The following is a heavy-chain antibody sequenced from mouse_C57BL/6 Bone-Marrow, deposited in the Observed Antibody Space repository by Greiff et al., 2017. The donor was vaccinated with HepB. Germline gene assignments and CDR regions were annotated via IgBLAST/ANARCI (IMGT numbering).Heavy chain of an antibody. J-gene: IGHJ2*01. CDR2: IYPGSGNT. Sequence: QVQLQQPGAELVKPGASVKMSCKASGYTFTSYWITWVKQRPGQCLEWIGDIYPGSGNTNYNEKFKSKATLTVDTSSSTAYMQLSSLTSEDSAVYYCARAGWLLPYFDYWGQGTTLTVSS. CDR1: GYTFTSYW. V-gene: IGHV1-55*01. CDR3: ARAGWLLPYFDY. D-gene: IGHD2-3*01.